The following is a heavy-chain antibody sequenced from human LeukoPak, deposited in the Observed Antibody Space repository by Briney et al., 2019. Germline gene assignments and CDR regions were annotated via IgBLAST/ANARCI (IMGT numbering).Heavy chain of an antibody. CDR1: GGSFSGYY. CDR2: INHSGST. J-gene: IGHJ4*02. V-gene: IGHV4-34*01. Sequence: PSETLSLTCAVYGGSFSGYYWSWIRQPPGKGLEWIGEINHSGSTNYNPSLTSRVTISVDTSKNQFSLKLSSVTAADTAVYYCARKVITMSQRGGYYFDYWGQGTLVTVSS. CDR3: ARKVITMSQRGGYYFDY. D-gene: IGHD3-22*01.